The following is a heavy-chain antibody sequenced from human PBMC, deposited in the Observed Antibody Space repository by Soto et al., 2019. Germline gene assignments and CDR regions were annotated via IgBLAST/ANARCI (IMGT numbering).Heavy chain of an antibody. CDR2: IKQDGSEE. Sequence: ESGGGLVQPGGSLRLSCAASGFTFSTYWMTWVHQAPGKGLEWVANIKQDGSEEYYVDSVKGRFTISRDNAKNSLYLQMNSLRAEDTAVYYCARDPFDYDSGTYAAFDVWGQGTMVTVSS. CDR1: GFTFSTYW. CDR3: ARDPFDYDSGTYAAFDV. D-gene: IGHD3-10*01. V-gene: IGHV3-7*01. J-gene: IGHJ3*01.